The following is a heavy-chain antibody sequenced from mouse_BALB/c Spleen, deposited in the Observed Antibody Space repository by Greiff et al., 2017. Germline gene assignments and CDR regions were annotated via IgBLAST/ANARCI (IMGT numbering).Heavy chain of an antibody. Sequence: EVQGVESGGGLVKPGGSLKLSCAASGFTFSSYAMSWVRQSPEKRLEWVAEISSGGSYTYYPDTVTGRFTISRDNAKNTLYLEMSSLRSEDTAMYYCARVGIYYGNYAAWFAYWGQGTLVTVSA. V-gene: IGHV5-9-4*01. CDR3: ARVGIYYGNYAAWFAY. CDR1: GFTFSSYA. CDR2: ISSGGSYT. J-gene: IGHJ3*01. D-gene: IGHD2-1*01.